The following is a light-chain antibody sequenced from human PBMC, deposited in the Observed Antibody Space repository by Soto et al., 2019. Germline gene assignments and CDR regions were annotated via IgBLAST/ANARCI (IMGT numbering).Light chain of an antibody. V-gene: IGLV3-25*02. CDR1: ALPKQY. Sequence: SYELTQPPSVSVSPGQTARITCSGDALPKQYSYWYQQRPGQAPLLLIYRDTERPSGIPERFSGSSSGATVTLTISGVQAEDDADYFCQSADSGGRSGVFGGGSKGTVL. J-gene: IGLJ3*02. CDR3: QSADSGGRSGV. CDR2: RDT.